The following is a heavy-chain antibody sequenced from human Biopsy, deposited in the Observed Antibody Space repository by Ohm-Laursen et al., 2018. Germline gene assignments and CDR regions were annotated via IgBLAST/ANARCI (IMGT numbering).Heavy chain of an antibody. D-gene: IGHD6-19*01. CDR2: IYDRGSTA. J-gene: IGHJ4*02. CDR1: GGSISRDY. V-gene: IGHV4-59*01. CDR3: ARGMRSSGWPYFDS. Sequence: TLSLTCTVSGGSISRDYWTWIRQPPGQGLEYIGYIYDRGSTANYNPSLESRVTLSVDMPKNQFSLKLSSVTAADTAIYYCARGMRSSGWPYFDSWGQGTLVTVSS.